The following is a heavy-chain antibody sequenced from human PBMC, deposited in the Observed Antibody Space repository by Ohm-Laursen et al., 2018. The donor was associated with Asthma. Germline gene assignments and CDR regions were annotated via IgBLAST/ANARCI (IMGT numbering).Heavy chain of an antibody. CDR1: GFTFDDYS. CDR3: AKGSLAAADYNWFDP. CDR2: ISWNSGRI. Sequence: SLRLSCTVSGFTFDDYSMHWVRQGPGKGLEWVSGISWNSGRIGYADSVKGRFTTSRDNAENSLYLQMNSLRTEDTALYYCAKGSLAAADYNWFDPWGQGTLVTVSS. V-gene: IGHV3-9*01. D-gene: IGHD6-13*01. J-gene: IGHJ5*02.